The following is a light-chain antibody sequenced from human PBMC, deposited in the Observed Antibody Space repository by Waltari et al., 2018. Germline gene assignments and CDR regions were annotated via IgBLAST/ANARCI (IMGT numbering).Light chain of an antibody. Sequence: QSVLTQPPSVSGAPGQRVTISCTGSRSNIGAGYDVHWYQQNPGRVPRLLISGNTNRRSGGLDRFAGAKSGTSAALGITGLQADDEADYYCQSFDSSLSALVFGGGTKVTVL. CDR1: RSNIGAGYD. V-gene: IGLV1-40*01. CDR2: GNT. J-gene: IGLJ3*02. CDR3: QSFDSSLSALV.